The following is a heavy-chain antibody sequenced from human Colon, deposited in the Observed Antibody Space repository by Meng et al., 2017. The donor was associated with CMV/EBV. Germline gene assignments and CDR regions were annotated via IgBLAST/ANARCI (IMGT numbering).Heavy chain of an antibody. CDR3: GSATDYKVDY. J-gene: IGHJ4*02. Sequence: LTGGVSGGSARSNNWWTWVRQPPGKGPEWIGEIHHSGTTAHNPSLRSRISFSVDKSRNQVSLHLTTVTAADTAVYYCGSATDYKVDYWGQGTLVTVSS. CDR2: IHHSGTT. V-gene: IGHV4-4*02. D-gene: IGHD4/OR15-4a*01. CDR1: GGSARSNNW.